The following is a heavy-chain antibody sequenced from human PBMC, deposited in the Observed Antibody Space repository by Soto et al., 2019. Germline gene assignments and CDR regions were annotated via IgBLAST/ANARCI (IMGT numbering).Heavy chain of an antibody. D-gene: IGHD3-9*01. CDR3: AREGYDILTGYYPYYYGMDV. J-gene: IGHJ6*02. V-gene: IGHV1-69*12. CDR2: IIPIFGTA. CDR1: GGTFSSYA. Sequence: QVQLVQSGAEVKKPGSSVKVSCKASGGTFSSYAISWVRQAPGQGLEWMGGIIPIFGTANYAQKFQGRVTSTADESTGTADMELSSLRSEDTAVYYCAREGYDILTGYYPYYYGMDVWGQGTTVTVSS.